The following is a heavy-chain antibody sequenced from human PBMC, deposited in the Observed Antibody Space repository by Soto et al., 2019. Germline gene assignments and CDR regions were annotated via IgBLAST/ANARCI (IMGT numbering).Heavy chain of an antibody. D-gene: IGHD3-22*01. V-gene: IGHV3-23*01. Sequence: GGSLRLSCAASGFTFSSYAMSWVHQAPGKXLEWVSAISGSGGSTYYADSVKGRFTISRDNSKNTLYLQMNSLRAEDTAVYYCAKDTYYYDSSGYRGNFDYWGQGALVTVSS. CDR3: AKDTYYYDSSGYRGNFDY. CDR2: ISGSGGST. J-gene: IGHJ4*02. CDR1: GFTFSSYA.